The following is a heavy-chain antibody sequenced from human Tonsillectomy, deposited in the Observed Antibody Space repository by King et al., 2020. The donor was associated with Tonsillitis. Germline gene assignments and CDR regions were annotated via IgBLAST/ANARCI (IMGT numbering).Heavy chain of an antibody. J-gene: IGHJ4*02. CDR2: ISYDGSNK. V-gene: IGHV3-30*18. Sequence: QVQLVESGGGVVQPGRSLRLSCAASGFTFSNYDMHWVRQAPGKGLEWVAVISYDGSNKYYADSVKGRFTISRDNSKNTLYLQMNSLRAEDTAVYYCAKDLYYYESSGYLDSWGQGALATVSS. CDR3: AKDLYYYESSGYLDS. D-gene: IGHD3-22*01. CDR1: GFTFSNYD.